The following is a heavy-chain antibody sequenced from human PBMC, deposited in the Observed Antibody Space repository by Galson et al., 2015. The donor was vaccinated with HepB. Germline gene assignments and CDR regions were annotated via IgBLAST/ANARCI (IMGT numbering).Heavy chain of an antibody. J-gene: IGHJ4*02. D-gene: IGHD1-26*01. CDR3: AKELWVGWGFDY. V-gene: IGHV3-23*01. CDR2: IRDSGGST. CDR1: GFTFSSSA. Sequence: SLRLSCAASGFTFSSSAMSWVRQAPGKGLEWVSAIRDSGGSTYYADSVKGRFTISRDSSKNTLYLQINSLRAEDTAVYYCAKELWVGWGFDYWGQGTLVTVSS.